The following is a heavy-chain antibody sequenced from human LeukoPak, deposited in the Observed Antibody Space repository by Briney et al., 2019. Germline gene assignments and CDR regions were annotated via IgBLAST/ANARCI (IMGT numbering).Heavy chain of an antibody. V-gene: IGHV1-18*01. Sequence: ASVKVSCKASGYTFTSYGISWVRQAPGQGLEWMGWISAYNGNTNYAQKLQGRGTMTTDTSTSTAYMELRSLRSDDTAVYYCARDSFYYDSSGTFDYWGQGTLVTVSS. D-gene: IGHD3-22*01. CDR1: GYTFTSYG. CDR2: ISAYNGNT. CDR3: ARDSFYYDSSGTFDY. J-gene: IGHJ4*02.